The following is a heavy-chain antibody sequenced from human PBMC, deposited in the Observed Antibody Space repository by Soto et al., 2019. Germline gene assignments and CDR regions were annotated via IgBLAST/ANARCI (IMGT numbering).Heavy chain of an antibody. CDR2: IYYTGYP. CDR1: GGSISSYY. D-gene: IGHD3-10*01. CDR3: ARVKWFGESGFDY. Sequence: SETLSLTCTVSGGSISSYYWSWIRQPPGKGLEWIGYIYYTGYPNYTPSLKSRVTISVDTSKNQFSLNVSSVTAADTAVYYCARVKWFGESGFDYWGQGTLVTVS. V-gene: IGHV4-59*01. J-gene: IGHJ4*02.